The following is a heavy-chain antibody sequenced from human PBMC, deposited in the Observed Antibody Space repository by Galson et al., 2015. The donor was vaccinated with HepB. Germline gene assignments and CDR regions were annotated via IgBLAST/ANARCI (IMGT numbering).Heavy chain of an antibody. CDR1: GYTFTGYY. CDR2: INPNSGGT. V-gene: IGHV1-2*02. CDR3: ARDKGIGRFLEWLLYYFDY. Sequence: SCKASGYTFTGYYMHWVRQAPGQGLEWMGWINPNSGGTNYAQKFQGRVTMTRDTSISTAYMELSRLRSDDTAVYYCARDKGIGRFLEWLLYYFDYWGQGTLVTVSS. J-gene: IGHJ4*02. D-gene: IGHD3-3*01.